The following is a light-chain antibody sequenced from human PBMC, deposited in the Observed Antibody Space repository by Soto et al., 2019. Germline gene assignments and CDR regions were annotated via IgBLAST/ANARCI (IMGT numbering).Light chain of an antibody. CDR3: QQGDSFPFT. CDR1: PGISRS. Sequence: IPLTQSPFSLSASVGDTVTITCRASPGISRSLAWYQQNPGRAPKLLISAASSLQNGVPSRFSGGGYGTDFTLIISSLQPEDFATYFCQQGDSFPFTFGGGTKVDIK. J-gene: IGKJ4*01. V-gene: IGKV1-12*01. CDR2: AAS.